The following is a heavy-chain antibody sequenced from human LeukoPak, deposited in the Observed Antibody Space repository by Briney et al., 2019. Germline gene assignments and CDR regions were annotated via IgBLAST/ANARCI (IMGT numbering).Heavy chain of an antibody. J-gene: IGHJ4*02. CDR3: ARDATRGGDNDY. Sequence: GGSLRLSCAASGFTLSSYSMNWVRQAPGKGLEWVANINEDGSYKFHADSVKGRLTISRDNAKNSLYLQMNSLRADDTAVYYCARDATRGGDNDYWGQGTRVIVSS. CDR1: GFTLSSYS. D-gene: IGHD2-21*02. V-gene: IGHV3-7*01. CDR2: INEDGSYK.